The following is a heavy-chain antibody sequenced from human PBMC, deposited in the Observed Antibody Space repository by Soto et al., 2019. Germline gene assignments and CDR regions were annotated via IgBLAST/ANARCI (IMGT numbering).Heavy chain of an antibody. CDR1: GFTFNTYA. J-gene: IGHJ4*02. CDR3: AKGSRIAVAGTFDY. CDR2: ISGGGSTT. Sequence: EVQLLESGGGLAQPGGSLRLSCAAPGFTFNTYAMSWVRQAPGKGLEWVSTISGGGSTTYYADSVKGRFTISRDNTQNTLFLQMNSLRADDSAVYYCAKGSRIAVAGTFDYWGQGTLVTVSS. V-gene: IGHV3-23*01. D-gene: IGHD6-19*01.